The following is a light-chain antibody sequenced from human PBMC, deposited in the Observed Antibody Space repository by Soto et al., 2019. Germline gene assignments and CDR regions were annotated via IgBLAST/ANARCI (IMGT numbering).Light chain of an antibody. Sequence: EVVLTQSPSTLSVSPGERATLSFMASRSGSSNLAWYQQKPAQAPRLLIYGASTRATGIPARFSGSGSGTELTLTISSLQSEDFAVYYCQQYNNWPWTFGQGTKVDIK. CDR2: GAS. V-gene: IGKV3-15*01. CDR3: QQYNNWPWT. CDR1: RSGSSN. J-gene: IGKJ1*01.